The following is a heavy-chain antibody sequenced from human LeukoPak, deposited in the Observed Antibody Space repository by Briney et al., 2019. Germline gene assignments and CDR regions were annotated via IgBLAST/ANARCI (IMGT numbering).Heavy chain of an antibody. D-gene: IGHD4-17*01. J-gene: IGHJ4*02. V-gene: IGHV3-30*18. CDR2: ISYHTTDK. CDR3: AKPTTETTSYFFDY. CDR1: GFTFSNFA. Sequence: GGSLRLSCAASGFTFSNFAMHWVRQAPGKGLEWVASISYHTTDKFYADSVKGRFTISRDNSLDTLYLQMNSLRVEDTAIYYCAKPTTETTSYFFDYWGQGTLVTVSS.